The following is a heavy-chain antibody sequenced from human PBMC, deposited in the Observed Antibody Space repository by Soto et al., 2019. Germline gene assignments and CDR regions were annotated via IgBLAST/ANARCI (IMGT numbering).Heavy chain of an antibody. CDR2: ISGSGGST. V-gene: IGHV3-23*01. Sequence: EVQLLESGGGLVQPGGSLRLSCAASGFTFSSYAMSWVRQAPGKGLAWVSAISGSGGSTYYADSVKGRFTISRDNSKNTLYLQMNSLRAEDTAVYYCAKDSSGLWFGELSYFAYWGQGTLVTVSS. D-gene: IGHD3-10*01. J-gene: IGHJ4*02. CDR1: GFTFSSYA. CDR3: AKDSSGLWFGELSYFAY.